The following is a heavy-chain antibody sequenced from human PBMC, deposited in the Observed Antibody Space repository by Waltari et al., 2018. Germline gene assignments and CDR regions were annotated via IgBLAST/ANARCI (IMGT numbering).Heavy chain of an antibody. J-gene: IGHJ4*02. D-gene: IGHD3-22*01. V-gene: IGHV3-33*05. CDR2: ISFGGRKI. CDR3: ARGGGLYYNDGSGPIDY. Sequence: QMVESVGGVVQPGRSMRLSCEASGLPFSTLGLHRVGQVPGKGLGGCAFISFGGRKIKYGGSVKGRLTIPRNNSRFFLQLDSLTAGDTSMYFCARGGGLYYNDGSGPIDYWGQGTLVTVSS. CDR1: GLPFSTLG.